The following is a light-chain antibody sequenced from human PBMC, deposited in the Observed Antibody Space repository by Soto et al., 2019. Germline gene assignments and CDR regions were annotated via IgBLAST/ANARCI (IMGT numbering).Light chain of an antibody. V-gene: IGKV1-39*01. CDR2: GAS. Sequence: DIQMTQSPTSLSASVGDRVTISCRASQRIVTYLAWYQQKPGKAPRLLISGASSVQSGVPPRFSGSGSATDFILTISSLRLEDIATYYCQQTASAPPWTFGQGTKVDIK. J-gene: IGKJ1*01. CDR3: QQTASAPPWT. CDR1: QRIVTY.